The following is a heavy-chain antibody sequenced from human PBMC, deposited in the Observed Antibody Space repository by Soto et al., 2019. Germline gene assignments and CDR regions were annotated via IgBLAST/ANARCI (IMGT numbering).Heavy chain of an antibody. CDR2: INAGNGNT. Sequence: ASVKVTCKASGYSFTSYAIQWVRQAPGQRLEWMGWINAGNGNTKYSQNLQGRVTITRDTSASTAYMELSSVRSEDTSVYYCARELDSWSYYSFDIWGQGTLVTVSS. J-gene: IGHJ1*01. CDR3: ARELDSWSYYSFDI. V-gene: IGHV1-3*01. D-gene: IGHD3-10*01. CDR1: GYSFTSYA.